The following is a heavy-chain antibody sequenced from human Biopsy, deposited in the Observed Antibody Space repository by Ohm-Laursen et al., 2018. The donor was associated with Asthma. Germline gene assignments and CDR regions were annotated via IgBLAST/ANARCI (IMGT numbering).Heavy chain of an antibody. J-gene: IGHJ4*02. D-gene: IGHD6-19*01. CDR2: ISYDGSSI. CDR1: RFTYE. Sequence: SPRLSCTASRFTYEMHWVRQAPGKGLEWVAVISYDGSSIYYADSVKGRFTISRDNSKNTLSLQMNSLTAEDTAVYYCAREGVAGTHIEDWGQGTLVTVSS. CDR3: AREGVAGTHIED. V-gene: IGHV3-30-3*01.